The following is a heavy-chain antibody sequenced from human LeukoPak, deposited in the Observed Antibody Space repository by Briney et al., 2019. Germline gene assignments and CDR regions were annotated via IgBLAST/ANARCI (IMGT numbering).Heavy chain of an antibody. J-gene: IGHJ1*01. CDR1: GGTFSSYA. Sequence: ASVKVSCKASGGTFSSYAISWVRQAPGQGLEWMGGIIPIFGTANYAQKFQGRVTITADESTSTAYMELSSLRSEDTAVYYCAKDTPGYYDFWSGHHFRHWGQGTLATVSS. D-gene: IGHD3-3*01. V-gene: IGHV1-69*13. CDR2: IIPIFGTA. CDR3: AKDTPGYYDFWSGHHFRH.